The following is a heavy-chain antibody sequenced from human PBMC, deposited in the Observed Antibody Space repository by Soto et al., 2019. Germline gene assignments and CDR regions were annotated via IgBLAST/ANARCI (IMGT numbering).Heavy chain of an antibody. CDR1: GGTFSSYA. J-gene: IGHJ4*02. Sequence: QVQLVQSGAEVKKPGSSVKVSCKASGGTFSSYAISWVRQAPGQGLEWMGGIVPIFGTANYAQKFQGRVTIHADKSTNTAFMPLSNLRSEDTAVYYCVSGGYSGYGTFDYWGQGTLVTVSS. D-gene: IGHD5-12*01. V-gene: IGHV1-69*06. CDR2: IVPIFGTA. CDR3: VSGGYSGYGTFDY.